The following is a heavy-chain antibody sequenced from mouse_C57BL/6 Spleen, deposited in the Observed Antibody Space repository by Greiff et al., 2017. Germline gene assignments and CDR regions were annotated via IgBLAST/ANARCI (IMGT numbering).Heavy chain of an antibody. CDR2: INTGSGGT. CDR1: GYAFTNYL. Sequence: QVQLQQSGAELVRPGTSVKVSCKASGYAFTNYLIEWVKQRPGQGLEWIGVINTGSGGTNYNEKFKGKATLTADKSSSTAYMQLSSLTSEDSAVYFCARDDYAYWGQGTLVTVSA. CDR3: ARDDYAY. J-gene: IGHJ3*01. V-gene: IGHV1-54*01. D-gene: IGHD2-13*01.